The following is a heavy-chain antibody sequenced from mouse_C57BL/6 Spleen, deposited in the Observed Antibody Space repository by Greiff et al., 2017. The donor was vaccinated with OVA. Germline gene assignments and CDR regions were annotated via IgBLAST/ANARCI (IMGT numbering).Heavy chain of an antibody. D-gene: IGHD1-1*01. CDR3: ASSYYDGSSPAWFAY. J-gene: IGHJ3*01. CDR2: ISSGSSTI. V-gene: IGHV5-17*01. CDR1: GFTFSDYG. Sequence: EVMLVESGGGLVKPGGSLKLSCAASGFTFSDYGMHWVRQATEKGLEWVAYISSGSSTIYYADTVKGRFTISRDNAKNTLFLQMTSLRSEDTAMYYCASSYYDGSSPAWFAYWGQGTLVTVSA.